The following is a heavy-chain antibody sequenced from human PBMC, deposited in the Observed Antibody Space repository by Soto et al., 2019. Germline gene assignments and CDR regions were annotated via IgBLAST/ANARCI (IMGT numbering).Heavy chain of an antibody. CDR1: GYSLSSGYY. CDR2: IYHSGIS. CDR3: ARRGMQLWVSGYYLDS. Sequence: SETLSLTCAVSGYSLSSGYYWGLIRQPPGKGLEWIGSIYHSGISYYNPSLRSRVTLSVDTSKNQFSLRLHSVTAADTAVYYCARRGMQLWVSGYYLDSWGQGTLVTVSS. D-gene: IGHD5-12*01. J-gene: IGHJ4*02. V-gene: IGHV4-38-2*01.